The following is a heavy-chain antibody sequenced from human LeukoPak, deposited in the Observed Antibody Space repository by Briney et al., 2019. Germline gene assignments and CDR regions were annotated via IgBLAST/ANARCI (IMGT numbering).Heavy chain of an antibody. D-gene: IGHD1-14*01. CDR3: TTYKYYFDQ. J-gene: IGHJ4*02. V-gene: IGHV3-15*01. CDR2: IKRKTDGGTT. Sequence: WIRQPPGKGLEWVGRIKRKTDGGTTEYAAPVKGRFTISRDDSENTLYLQMNSLKTEDTAVYYCTTYKYYFDQWGQGTLVTVSS.